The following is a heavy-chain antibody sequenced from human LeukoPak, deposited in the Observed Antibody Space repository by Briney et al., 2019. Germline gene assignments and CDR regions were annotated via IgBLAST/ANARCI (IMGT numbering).Heavy chain of an antibody. J-gene: IGHJ4*02. V-gene: IGHV1-18*01. CDR3: ARDEGLWFGELSPYYFDY. CDR2: ISAYNGNT. CDR1: GYTFTSYG. Sequence: GASVKVSCKASGYTFTSYGISWVRQAPGQGLEWMGWISAYNGNTNYAQKVQGRVTMTTDTSTSTAYMELRSLRSDDTAVYYCARDEGLWFGELSPYYFDYWGQGTLVTVSS. D-gene: IGHD3-10*01.